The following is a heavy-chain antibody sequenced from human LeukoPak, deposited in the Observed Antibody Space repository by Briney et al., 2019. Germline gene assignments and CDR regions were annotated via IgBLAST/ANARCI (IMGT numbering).Heavy chain of an antibody. V-gene: IGHV1-18*01. J-gene: IGHJ4*02. CDR1: GYTFTSYG. CDR2: ISAYNGNT. CDR3: ARALGEWSSGWKGVFDY. D-gene: IGHD6-19*01. Sequence: ASVKVSCKASGYTFTSYGISWVRQAPGQGLEWMGWISAYNGNTNYAQKLQGRVTMTTDTSTSTAYMELRSLRSDDTAVYYCARALGEWSSGWKGVFDYWGQGTLVTVSS.